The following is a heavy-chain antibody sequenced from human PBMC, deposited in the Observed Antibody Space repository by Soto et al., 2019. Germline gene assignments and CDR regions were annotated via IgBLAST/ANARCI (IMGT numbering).Heavy chain of an antibody. CDR1: GFTFGSYA. CDR3: AKVGLGAPTFAHYYYYGLDV. CDR2: ISGSGGST. V-gene: IGHV3-23*01. J-gene: IGHJ6*02. Sequence: LRLSCAASGFTFGSYAMNWVRQAPGKGLEWVSAISGSGGSTYYADSVKGRVTISRDNSKNTLYLQMNSLRAEDTAIYYCAKVGLGAPTFAHYYYYGLDVWGQGTRVTVSS. D-gene: IGHD1-26*01.